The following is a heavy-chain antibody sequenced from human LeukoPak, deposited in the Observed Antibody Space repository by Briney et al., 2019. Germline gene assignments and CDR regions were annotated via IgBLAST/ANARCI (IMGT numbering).Heavy chain of an antibody. Sequence: SETLSLTCTVSGGSISSYYWSWIRQPPGKGLEWIGYIYYSGSTNYNPSLKSRVTISVDTSKNQFSLKLSSVTATDTAVYYCARTTEGGYTYDYFYYYYMDVWGKGTTVTISS. CDR3: ARTTEGGYTYDYFYYYYMDV. J-gene: IGHJ6*03. CDR2: IYYSGST. CDR1: GGSISSYY. V-gene: IGHV4-59*01. D-gene: IGHD5-18*01.